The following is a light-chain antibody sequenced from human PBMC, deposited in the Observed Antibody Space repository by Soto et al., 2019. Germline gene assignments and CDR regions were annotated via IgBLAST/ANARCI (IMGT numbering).Light chain of an antibody. J-gene: IGKJ5*01. CDR3: QQHNSFSIT. V-gene: IGKV1-39*01. CDR2: AAS. Sequence: DIQMTQSPSSLSASVGDIVTITCRASQSISSYLNWYQQKPGKAPKLLIYAASSLQSGVPSRFSGSGSGTDFTLTISSLQPDDFATYYCQQHNSFSITFGQGTRLEIK. CDR1: QSISSY.